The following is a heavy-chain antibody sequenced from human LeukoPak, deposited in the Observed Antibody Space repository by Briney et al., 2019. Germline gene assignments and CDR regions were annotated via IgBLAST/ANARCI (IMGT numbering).Heavy chain of an antibody. CDR3: ARGSRRDGYNFDY. CDR2: LYPCDSDT. V-gene: IGHV5-51*01. Sequence: GESLKISCKGSGYSFTSYWIGWVRQMPGKGLEWMGILYPCDSDTRYSPSFQGQVTISADKSISTAYLQWSSLKASDTAMYYCARGSRRDGYNFDYWGQGTLVTVSS. CDR1: GYSFTSYW. D-gene: IGHD5-24*01. J-gene: IGHJ4*02.